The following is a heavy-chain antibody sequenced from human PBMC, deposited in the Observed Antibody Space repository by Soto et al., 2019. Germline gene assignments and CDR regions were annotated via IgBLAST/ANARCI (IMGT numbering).Heavy chain of an antibody. Sequence: GSLXLSFAASGFTFSSYAMSWVRHAPGKGLEWVSAISGSGGSTYYADSVKGRFTISRDNSKNTLYLQMNSLRAEDTAVYYCAKAIAAAVLSWFDPWGQGTLVTVSS. J-gene: IGHJ5*02. CDR2: ISGSGGST. V-gene: IGHV3-23*01. CDR1: GFTFSSYA. CDR3: AKAIAAAVLSWFDP. D-gene: IGHD6-13*01.